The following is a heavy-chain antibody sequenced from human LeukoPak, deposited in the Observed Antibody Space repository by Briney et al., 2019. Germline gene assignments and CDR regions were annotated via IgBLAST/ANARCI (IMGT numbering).Heavy chain of an antibody. D-gene: IGHD2-2*01. V-gene: IGHV3-48*03. Sequence: GGSLRLSCAASGFTFSSYEMNWVRQAPGKGLEWVSYISNSGSNRYYADSVKGRFTISRDNAKNSVYLQMNSLRAEDTAVYYCARGGYCSSTSCYGDYWGQGTLVTVSS. CDR3: ARGGYCSSTSCYGDY. CDR1: GFTFSSYE. J-gene: IGHJ4*02. CDR2: ISNSGSNR.